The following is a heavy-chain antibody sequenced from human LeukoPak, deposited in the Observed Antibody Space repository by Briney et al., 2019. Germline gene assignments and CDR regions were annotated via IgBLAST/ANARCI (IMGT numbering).Heavy chain of an antibody. CDR3: AKDIGSYSSGWYGVFDY. CDR2: IKQDGSEK. CDR1: GFTFSSYW. J-gene: IGHJ4*02. V-gene: IGHV3-7*03. D-gene: IGHD6-19*01. Sequence: GGSLRLSCAASGFTFSSYWMSWVRQAPGKGLEWVANIKQDGSEKYYVDSVKGRFTISRDNSKNTLYLQMNSLRAEDTAVYYCAKDIGSYSSGWYGVFDYWGQGTLVTVSS.